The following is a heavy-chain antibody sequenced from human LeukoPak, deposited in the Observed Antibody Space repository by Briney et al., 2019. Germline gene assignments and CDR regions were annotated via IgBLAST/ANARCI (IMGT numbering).Heavy chain of an antibody. CDR2: ISSSSSTI. D-gene: IGHD3-22*01. Sequence: GGSLRLSCAASGFTFSSHTMKWARQAPGKGLEWVSYISSSSSTISYADSVKGRFTISRDNSKNTLYLQMNSLRADDTAVYYCARDGRNYYDKSGYYSALAYWGQGTLVTVSS. J-gene: IGHJ4*02. CDR3: ARDGRNYYDKSGYYSALAY. CDR1: GFTFSSHT. V-gene: IGHV3-48*01.